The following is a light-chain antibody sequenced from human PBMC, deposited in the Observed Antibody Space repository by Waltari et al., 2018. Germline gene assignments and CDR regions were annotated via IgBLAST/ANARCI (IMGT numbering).Light chain of an antibody. J-gene: IGLJ7*01. V-gene: IGLV3-9*01. Sequence: NIGGKNVHWYQQKPGQAPLLVIYRDNNRPSRIPERFSGSNSENTATLTISRAQAADEADYYCQVWDSSTAVFGGGTQLTVL. CDR1: NIGGKN. CDR2: RDN. CDR3: QVWDSSTAV.